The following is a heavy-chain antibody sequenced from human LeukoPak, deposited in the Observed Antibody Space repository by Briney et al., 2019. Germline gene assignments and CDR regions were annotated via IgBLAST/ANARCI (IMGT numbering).Heavy chain of an antibody. CDR1: GGSISSSSYY. D-gene: IGHD6-6*01. J-gene: IGHJ4*02. V-gene: IGHV4-39*07. Sequence: SETLSLTCTVSGGSISSSSYYWGWIRQPPGKGLEWIGSIYYSGSTYYNPSLKSRVTISVDTSKNQFSLKLSSVTAADTAVYYCARRTYSSSSGFDYWGQGTLVTVSS. CDR3: ARRTYSSSSGFDY. CDR2: IYYSGST.